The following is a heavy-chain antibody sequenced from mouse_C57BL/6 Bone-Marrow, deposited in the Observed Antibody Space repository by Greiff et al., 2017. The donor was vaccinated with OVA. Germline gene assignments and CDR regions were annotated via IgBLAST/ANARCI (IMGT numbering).Heavy chain of an antibody. CDR1: GYTFTSYD. CDR3: AREGQGY. J-gene: IGHJ2*01. Sequence: VQLQQSGPELVKPGASVQLSCKASGYTFTSYDINWVQQRPGQGLEWIGWIYPRDGSTKYNEKFKGKATLTVDTSSSTAYMERHSLTSEDSAVYFCAREGQGYWGQGTTLTVSS. V-gene: IGHV1-85*01. CDR2: IYPRDGST.